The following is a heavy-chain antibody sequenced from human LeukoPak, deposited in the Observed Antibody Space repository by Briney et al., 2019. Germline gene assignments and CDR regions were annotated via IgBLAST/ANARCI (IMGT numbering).Heavy chain of an antibody. J-gene: IGHJ5*02. Sequence: SQTLSLTCTVSGGSISSGSYYWSWIRQPAGTGLEWIGRIYTNGITTYNPSLKSRVTISVDTSKNQFSLKLTSVTAADTAVYYCARKVAAAGRGGWFDPWGQGTLVTVSS. CDR1: GGSISSGSYY. CDR2: IYTNGIT. CDR3: ARKVAAAGRGGWFDP. D-gene: IGHD6-13*01. V-gene: IGHV4-61*02.